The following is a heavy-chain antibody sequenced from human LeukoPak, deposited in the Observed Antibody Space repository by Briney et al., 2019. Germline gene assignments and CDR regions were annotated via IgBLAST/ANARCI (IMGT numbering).Heavy chain of an antibody. CDR2: IVPMFTTS. V-gene: IGHV1-69*01. D-gene: IGHD2-2*01. Sequence: ASVKVSCKASGGSFTNYAVSWLRQAPGHGLEWMGAIVPMFTTSDYAQKFRDRVTITADESTSTVYMDLRRLTYEDTAIYYCARVKESAPVAAAIPYFFDRWGQGTLVTVSS. CDR1: GGSFTNYA. J-gene: IGHJ4*02. CDR3: ARVKESAPVAAAIPYFFDR.